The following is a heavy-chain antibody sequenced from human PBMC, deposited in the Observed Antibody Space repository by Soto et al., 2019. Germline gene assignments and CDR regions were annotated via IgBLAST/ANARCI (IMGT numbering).Heavy chain of an antibody. V-gene: IGHV3-23*01. CDR3: AKKPTSHSSSWYFDY. Sequence: GGSLRLSCAASGFTFSSYAMSWVRQAPGKGLEWVSAISGSGGSTYYADSVKGRFTISRDNSKNTLYLQMNSLRAEDTAVYYCAKKPTSHSSSWYFDYWGQGTLVTVSS. CDR1: GFTFSSYA. D-gene: IGHD6-13*01. CDR2: ISGSGGST. J-gene: IGHJ4*02.